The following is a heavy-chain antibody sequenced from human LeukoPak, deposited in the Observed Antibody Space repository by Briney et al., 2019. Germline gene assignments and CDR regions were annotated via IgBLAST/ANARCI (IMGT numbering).Heavy chain of an antibody. CDR1: GFTFSNYA. CDR2: ISGSGGST. CDR3: TKGTIWLPFDY. J-gene: IGHJ4*02. D-gene: IGHD5-18*01. Sequence: QPGGSLRLSCAASGFTFSNYAMSWARQAPGKGLEWVSAISGSGGSTYYADSVKGRFTIPRDNSKNTLYLQMNSLRAEDTAVYYCTKGTIWLPFDYWGQGTLVTVSS. V-gene: IGHV3-23*01.